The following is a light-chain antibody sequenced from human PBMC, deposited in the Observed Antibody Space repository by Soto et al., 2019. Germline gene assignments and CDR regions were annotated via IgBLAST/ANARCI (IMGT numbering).Light chain of an antibody. V-gene: IGKV1D-12*01. CDR1: QGMSSW. J-gene: IGKJ3*01. CDR2: AAS. CDR3: HWSKCFPRP. Sequence: DIQMTQSPSSVSASVGGIVTITFRASQGMSSWLAWYQQKPVKAPKLLIYAASSLPSGFPSRFSGSGFGTAVPLRIRSLHPADFVTYYCHWSKCFPRPLAHGTKVD.